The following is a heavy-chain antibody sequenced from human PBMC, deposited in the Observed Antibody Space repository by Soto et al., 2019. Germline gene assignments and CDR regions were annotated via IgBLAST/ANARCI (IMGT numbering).Heavy chain of an antibody. CDR3: ARATIFGVVNTLDP. D-gene: IGHD3-3*01. Sequence: QVQLVQSGAEVKKPGSAVKVSCKASGGTFSSYTISWVRQAPGQGLEWMGRIITILGIANYAQKFQGKVTITAEKSTSTAYMELSSLISEDTAVYYCARATIFGVVNTLDPWGQRTLVTVSS. CDR2: IITILGIA. V-gene: IGHV1-69*02. J-gene: IGHJ5*02. CDR1: GGTFSSYT.